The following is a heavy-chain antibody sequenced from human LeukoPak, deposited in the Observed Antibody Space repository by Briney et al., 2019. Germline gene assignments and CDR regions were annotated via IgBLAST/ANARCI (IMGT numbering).Heavy chain of an antibody. CDR3: ARPGGYAFDI. D-gene: IGHD3-10*01. CDR1: GFIFSTYA. J-gene: IGHJ3*02. CDR2: ITYDGSDT. V-gene: IGHV3-30*04. Sequence: PGGSLRLSCEASGFIFSTYAFHWVRQAPGKGPEWMAFITYDGSDTYFADSVKGRFTLSRGNSKNALYLQMNSLRTADTAVYYCARPGGYAFDIWGQGTMVTVSS.